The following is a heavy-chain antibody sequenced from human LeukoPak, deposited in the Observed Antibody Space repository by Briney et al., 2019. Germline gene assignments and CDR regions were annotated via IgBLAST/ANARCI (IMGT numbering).Heavy chain of an antibody. CDR2: ISSSSSYI. CDR3: ARAQSGADDAFDI. Sequence: PGGSLRLSCAASGFTFSSYSMNWVRQAPGKGLEWVSSISSSSSYIYYADSVKGRFTTSRDNAKNSLYLQMNSLRAEDTAVYYCARAQSGADDAFDIWGQGTMVTVSS. CDR1: GFTFSSYS. J-gene: IGHJ3*02. V-gene: IGHV3-21*01. D-gene: IGHD3-10*01.